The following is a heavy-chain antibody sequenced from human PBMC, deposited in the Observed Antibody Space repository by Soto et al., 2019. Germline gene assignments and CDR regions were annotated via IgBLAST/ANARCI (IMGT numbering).Heavy chain of an antibody. D-gene: IGHD3-10*01. Sequence: GGSLRLSCAAPGFTFSSYAMSWVRQAPGKGLEWVSAISGSGGSTYYADSVKGRFTISRDNSKNTLYLQMNSLRAEDTAVYHCAKDLPARFHYYGMDVWGQGTTVTVSS. CDR3: AKDLPARFHYYGMDV. J-gene: IGHJ6*02. CDR2: ISGSGGST. CDR1: GFTFSSYA. V-gene: IGHV3-23*01.